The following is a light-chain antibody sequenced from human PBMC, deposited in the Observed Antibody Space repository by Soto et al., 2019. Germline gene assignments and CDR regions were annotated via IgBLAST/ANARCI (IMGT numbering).Light chain of an antibody. CDR2: EVS. CDR3: SSYTSSILV. Sequence: QSALTQPASVSGSPGQSITISCTGTNSDVGGYNYVSWYQQYPGKAPKLMIYEVSNRPSGVSNRFSGSKSGNTASLTISGLQAEHEADYYCSSYTSSILVFGGGTKLTVL. J-gene: IGLJ3*02. V-gene: IGLV2-14*01. CDR1: NSDVGGYNY.